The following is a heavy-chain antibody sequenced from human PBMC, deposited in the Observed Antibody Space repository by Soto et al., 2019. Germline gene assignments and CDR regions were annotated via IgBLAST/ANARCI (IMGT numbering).Heavy chain of an antibody. Sequence: GESLKISCKGSGYSFAGYWITWVRQKPGKGLEWMGRIDPSDSQTYYSPSFRGHVTISVTKSITTVFLQWSSLRASDTAMYYCARERGGYGLFDSWGQGTLVTVSS. CDR3: ARERGGYGLFDS. J-gene: IGHJ4*02. CDR1: GYSFAGYW. CDR2: IDPSDSQT. D-gene: IGHD5-18*01. V-gene: IGHV5-10-1*01.